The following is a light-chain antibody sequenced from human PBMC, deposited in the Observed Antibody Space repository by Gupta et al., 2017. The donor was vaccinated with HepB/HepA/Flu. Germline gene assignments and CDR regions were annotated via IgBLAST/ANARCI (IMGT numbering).Light chain of an antibody. CDR2: NTN. CDR3: VLFMGGGIWV. V-gene: IGLV8-61*01. Sequence: QTVVTQEPSFSVSPGGTVTLTCGLSSGSVSTNDYPSWYQQTPGQAPRTLIYNTNTRSSGVPDRFSGSVLGNKAALTITGAQPDDESDYYCVLFMGGGIWVFGGGTKLTVL. J-gene: IGLJ3*02. CDR1: SGSVSTNDY.